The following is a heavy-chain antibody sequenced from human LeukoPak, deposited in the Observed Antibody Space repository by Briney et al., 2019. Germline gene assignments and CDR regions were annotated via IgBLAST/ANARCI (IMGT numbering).Heavy chain of an antibody. J-gene: IGHJ4*02. Sequence: SETLSLTCAVSGVSFNDYYWSWVRQTPGRGLEWIGEINHSGYTNDSPSLKSRVTLSIDTSRKQFSLDLRSVTVADTGIYYCTRMTTGHDYWGQGTLVTVSS. CDR2: INHSGYT. CDR1: GVSFNDYY. CDR3: TRMTTGHDY. D-gene: IGHD4-17*01. V-gene: IGHV4-34*01.